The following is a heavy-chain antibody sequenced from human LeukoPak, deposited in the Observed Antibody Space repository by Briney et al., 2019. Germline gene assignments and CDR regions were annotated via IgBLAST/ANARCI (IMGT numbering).Heavy chain of an antibody. J-gene: IGHJ4*02. V-gene: IGHV3-7*01. D-gene: IGHD2-8*01. CDR1: GLSFSRYW. Sequence: PGRSLRLSCAGSGLSFSRYWMAWVRQAPGKGLEWVVSINQDVSRVHYVDSVKGRFTISRDNAKSSLFLQMTSLRVEDTAVYYCARLKDDVTKFDYWGQGTLVTVSS. CDR2: INQDVSRV. CDR3: ARLKDDVTKFDY.